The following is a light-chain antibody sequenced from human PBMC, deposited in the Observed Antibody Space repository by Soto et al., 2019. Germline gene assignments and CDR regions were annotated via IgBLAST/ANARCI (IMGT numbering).Light chain of an antibody. J-gene: IGKJ4*01. V-gene: IGKV1-39*01. CDR1: QSISRF. Sequence: DIQMTQSPSSLSASVGDRVSITCRASQSISRFLNWYQQKPGKAPKLLIYAASSLQSGVPSRFSGSGSGTDFTLTISSLQPEDSASYYCQQSYGTPLTFGGGTKVEIK. CDR2: AAS. CDR3: QQSYGTPLT.